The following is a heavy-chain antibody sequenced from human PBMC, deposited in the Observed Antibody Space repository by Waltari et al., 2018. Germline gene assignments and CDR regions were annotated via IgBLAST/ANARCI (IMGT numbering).Heavy chain of an antibody. V-gene: IGHV3-53*02. CDR3: ARDYYDSSGYYGGANY. J-gene: IGHJ4*02. CDR2: IYSGGST. Sequence: EVQLVETGGGLIQPGGSLRLSCAASGFTVSSNYMSWVRQAPGKGLEWVSVIYSGGSTYYADSVKGRFTISRDNSKNTLYLQMNSLRAEDTAVYYCARDYYDSSGYYGGANYWGQGTLVTVSS. D-gene: IGHD3-22*01. CDR1: GFTVSSNY.